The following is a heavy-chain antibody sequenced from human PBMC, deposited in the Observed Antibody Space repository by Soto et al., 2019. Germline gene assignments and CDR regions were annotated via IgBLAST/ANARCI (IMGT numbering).Heavy chain of an antibody. J-gene: IGHJ6*02. CDR1: AFTFVDYY. D-gene: IGHD6-13*01. CDR2: ISSSSSST. CDR3: ARDRRYSRSRYVGQDYYYGVDV. V-gene: IGHV3-11*06. Sequence: PGGSLRLSCAASAFTFVDYYMIWIGQSPGKGREWVSYISSSSSSTKYADSVKGRFTVSRDNAKNSLYLQMDSLRVEDTAVYYCARDRRYSRSRYVGQDYYYGVDVWGQGTTVTVSS.